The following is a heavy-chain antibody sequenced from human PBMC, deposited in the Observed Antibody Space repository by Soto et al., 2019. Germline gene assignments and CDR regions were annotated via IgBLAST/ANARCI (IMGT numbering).Heavy chain of an antibody. CDR3: TKASPDRHHMDV. V-gene: IGHV3-23*01. CDR1: GFTFSKFV. CDR2: ITETGGDT. J-gene: IGHJ6*02. Sequence: EVQLLESGGDLVQPGGSQRLSCAASGFTFSKFVMRWVRQTPGKGLEWVSTITETGGDTYYTDSVKGRFTISRDNSKNTLYLQMTSLRAEDTALYYCTKASPDRHHMDVWGQGTTVTVSS.